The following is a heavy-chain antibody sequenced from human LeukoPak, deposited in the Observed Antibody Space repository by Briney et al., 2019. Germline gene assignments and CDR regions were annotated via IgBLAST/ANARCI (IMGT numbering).Heavy chain of an antibody. J-gene: IGHJ4*02. CDR1: GFTFTNYW. CDR3: AGNHYGSVDY. V-gene: IGHV3-74*01. D-gene: IGHD3-10*01. CDR2: VNGDGSAT. Sequence: GGSLRLSCAASGFTFTNYWMHWVRQAPGKGLVWVSRVNGDGSATNYADSVKGRFTISRDNAKNTLFLQMNSLRPDDTAVYFCAGNHYGSVDYWGQGTLVTVSS.